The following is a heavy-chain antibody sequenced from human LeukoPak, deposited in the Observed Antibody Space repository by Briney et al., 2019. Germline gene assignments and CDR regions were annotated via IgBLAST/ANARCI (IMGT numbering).Heavy chain of an antibody. CDR1: GGSFSGYY. Sequence: PSETLSLTCAVYGGSFSGYYWSWIRQPPGKGLEWIGEINHSGSTNYNPSLKSRVTISVDTSKNQFSLKLSSVTAADTAVCYCARVPYYYGMDVWGQGTTVTVSS. J-gene: IGHJ6*02. CDR3: ARVPYYYGMDV. CDR2: INHSGST. V-gene: IGHV4-34*01.